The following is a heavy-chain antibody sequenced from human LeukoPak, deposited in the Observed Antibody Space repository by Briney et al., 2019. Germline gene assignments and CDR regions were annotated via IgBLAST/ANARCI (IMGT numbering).Heavy chain of an antibody. J-gene: IGHJ4*02. Sequence: GGSLRLSCAASGFTFTTYAMTWVRQAPGKGLEWVSTISGSGGRSYYADSVKGRFTISRDNSKNTLYPHMNSLRAEDTAVYYCANDSKRVGALTDYWGQGTLVTVSS. CDR3: ANDSKRVGALTDY. CDR2: ISGSGGRS. D-gene: IGHD1-26*01. V-gene: IGHV3-23*01. CDR1: GFTFTTYA.